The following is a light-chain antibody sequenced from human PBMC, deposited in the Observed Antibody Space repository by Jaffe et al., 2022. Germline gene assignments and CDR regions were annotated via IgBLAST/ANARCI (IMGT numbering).Light chain of an antibody. CDR2: SAS. V-gene: IGKV1-39*01. Sequence: DIQMTQSPSSLSASVGDRVTITCRANQNINKYLNWYQQKPGKAPKLLIYSASSLQSGVPSRFSGSGSGTDFTLTISTLQPEDFATYYCQQCDTTPSTFGQGTKLEI. CDR1: QNINKY. J-gene: IGKJ2*01. CDR3: QQCDTTPST.